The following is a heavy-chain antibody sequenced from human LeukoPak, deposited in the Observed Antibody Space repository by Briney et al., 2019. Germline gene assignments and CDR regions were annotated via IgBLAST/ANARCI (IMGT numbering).Heavy chain of an antibody. Sequence: SETLSLTCSVSGYSISSGYYWGWIRQPPGKGLEWIGNIYHDGNTYYNPSLKSRVTISVDTSKNQFSLKLSSVTAADTAVYYCARNSGSYYFTSSFDYWGQGTLVTVSS. CDR2: IYHDGNT. J-gene: IGHJ4*02. CDR1: GYSISSGYY. D-gene: IGHD1-26*01. CDR3: ARNSGSYYFTSSFDY. V-gene: IGHV4-38-2*02.